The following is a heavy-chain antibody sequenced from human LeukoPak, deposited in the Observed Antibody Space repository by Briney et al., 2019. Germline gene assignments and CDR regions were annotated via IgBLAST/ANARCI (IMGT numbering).Heavy chain of an antibody. CDR2: IKPSGTET. D-gene: IGHD3-10*01. Sequence: GGSLRISCAASGFTFSTYWMTWVRQAPGKGLEWVANIKPSGTETYYGDPVKGRFTISRDNAKNSLYLQMSSLRAEDTAVYSCGRFGDEAGIDNWGQGTLVTVSS. J-gene: IGHJ4*02. CDR1: GFTFSTYW. CDR3: GRFGDEAGIDN. V-gene: IGHV3-7*01.